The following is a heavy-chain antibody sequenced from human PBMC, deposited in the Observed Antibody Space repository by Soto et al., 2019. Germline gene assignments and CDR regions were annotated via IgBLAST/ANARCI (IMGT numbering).Heavy chain of an antibody. V-gene: IGHV1-2*02. J-gene: IGHJ6*02. D-gene: IGHD5-18*01. CDR2: INASSGGT. Sequence: GASVKVSCKASGYPFTSHDIYWVRQAPGQGLEWMGWINASSGGTEFAEKFQGRVTVTRDTSIRTVFLELNSLTSDDTGVYFCARDFRTYSHGAEVGGQGTAVIVTS. CDR3: ARDFRTYSHGAEV. CDR1: GYPFTSHD.